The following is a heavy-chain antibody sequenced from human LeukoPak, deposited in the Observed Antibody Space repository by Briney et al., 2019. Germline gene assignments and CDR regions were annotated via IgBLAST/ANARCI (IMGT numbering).Heavy chain of an antibody. V-gene: IGHV4-59*01. CDR2: IYYSGST. CDR1: RVSISRYY. J-gene: IGHJ4*02. D-gene: IGHD2-2*01. Sequence: PSETLSLTCAVPRVSISRYYWSCLRQPPGKGLEWIGYIYYSGSTNYNPSLKSRVTISLVTSKNQCSIKLGHVPAEGTAVNYSARSHSFCTSCDYWGQGTLVTVSS. CDR3: ARSHSFCTSCDY.